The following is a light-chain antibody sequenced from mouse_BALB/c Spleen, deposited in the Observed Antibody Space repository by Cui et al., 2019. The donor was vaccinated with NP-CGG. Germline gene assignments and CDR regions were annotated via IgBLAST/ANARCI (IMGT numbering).Light chain of an antibody. Sequence: QAVVTQVSALTTSPGETVTLTCRSSTGAVTTSNYANWVQEKPDHLFTGVIGGTNNRAPGVPARFSGSLIGDKAALTITGAQTEDEAIYFCALWYSNHWVFGGGTKLTVL. CDR3: ALWYSNHWV. CDR2: GTN. CDR1: TGAVTTSNY. V-gene: IGLV1*01. J-gene: IGLJ1*01.